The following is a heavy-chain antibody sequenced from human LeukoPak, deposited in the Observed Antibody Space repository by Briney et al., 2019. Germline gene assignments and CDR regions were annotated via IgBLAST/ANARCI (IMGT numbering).Heavy chain of an antibody. D-gene: IGHD3-22*01. Sequence: GGSLRLSCAASGFTFSSYAMSWVRQAPGKGLEWVSAISGSGGSTYYADSVKGRYTISRDNSKNTLCLQMNSLRAEDTAVYYCAKSAYDSSGYYFLADAFGIWGQGTMVTVSS. V-gene: IGHV3-23*01. CDR2: ISGSGGST. J-gene: IGHJ3*02. CDR1: GFTFSSYA. CDR3: AKSAYDSSGYYFLADAFGI.